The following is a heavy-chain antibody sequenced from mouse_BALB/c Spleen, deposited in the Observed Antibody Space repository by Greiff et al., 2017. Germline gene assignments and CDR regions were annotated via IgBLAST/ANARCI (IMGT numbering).Heavy chain of an antibody. CDR2: INPYNGGT. V-gene: IGHV1-18*01. CDR1: GYSFTGYT. J-gene: IGHJ4*01. D-gene: IGHD2-1*01. Sequence: EVQLQESGPELVKPGASMKISCKASGYSFTGYTMNWVKQSHGKNLEWIGLINPYNGGTSYNQKFKGKATLTIDKSSSTAYMELLSLTSEDSAVYYCASGNGNYNAMDYWGQGTSVTVSS. CDR3: ASGNGNYNAMDY.